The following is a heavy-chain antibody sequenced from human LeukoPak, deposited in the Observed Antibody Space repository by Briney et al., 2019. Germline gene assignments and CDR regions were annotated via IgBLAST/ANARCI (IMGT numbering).Heavy chain of an antibody. CDR2: ISWSSVSI. Sequence: GRSLRLSCAALGFSFDDYAMYWVRQAPGKGLEWVSGISWSSVSIGYADSVKGRFTISRDNAKNSLYLQMNSLKAEDTALYYCAKRKAGGYALDNWGQGTMVTVSS. V-gene: IGHV3-9*01. CDR3: AKRKAGGYALDN. CDR1: GFSFDDYA. J-gene: IGHJ3*02. D-gene: IGHD3-16*01.